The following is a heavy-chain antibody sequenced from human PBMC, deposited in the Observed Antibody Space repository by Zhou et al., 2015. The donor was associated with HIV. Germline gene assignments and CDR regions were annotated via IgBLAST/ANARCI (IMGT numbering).Heavy chain of an antibody. V-gene: IGHV3-15*01. J-gene: IGHJ6*02. CDR3: TTAPRPDYYGMDV. CDR2: VKSKTDGGTT. CDR1: GFNFRNAW. D-gene: IGHD1-14*01. Sequence: EVQLVESGGGLVKPGGSLRLSCAASGFNFRNAWMSWVRQAPGKGLEWVGRVKSKTDGGTTEYAAPLKGRFIISRDDSKNTLYLQINSLKTEDTALYYCTTAPRPDYYGMDVWGQGTTVTVSS.